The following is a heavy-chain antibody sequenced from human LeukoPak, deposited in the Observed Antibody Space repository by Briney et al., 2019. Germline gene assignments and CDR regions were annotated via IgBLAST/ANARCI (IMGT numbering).Heavy chain of an antibody. V-gene: IGHV1-2*02. D-gene: IGHD3-22*01. CDR2: INPNSGDT. Sequence: ASVKVSCKASGYIFTGYYMHWVRQAPGQGLEWMGWINPNSGDTKYARKFQGRVTMTRDTSISTAYVELNRLRSDDSAVYFCARDSGYYYVSSGELDSWGQGTLVTVSS. CDR1: GYIFTGYY. J-gene: IGHJ4*02. CDR3: ARDSGYYYVSSGELDS.